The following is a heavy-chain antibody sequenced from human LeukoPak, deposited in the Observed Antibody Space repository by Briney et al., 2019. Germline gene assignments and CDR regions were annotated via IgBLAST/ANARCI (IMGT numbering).Heavy chain of an antibody. D-gene: IGHD4-17*01. CDR1: GGSISSYY. CDR3: ARGPPTGTTSRFAY. V-gene: IGHV4-59*01. CDR2: IYYSGST. J-gene: IGHJ4*02. Sequence: SETLSLTCTVSGGSISSYYWSWIRQPPGKGLEWIGYIYYSGSTNYNPSLKSRVTISVDTSKNQFSLKLSSVTAADTAVYFCARGPPTGTTSRFAYWGQGTLVTVSS.